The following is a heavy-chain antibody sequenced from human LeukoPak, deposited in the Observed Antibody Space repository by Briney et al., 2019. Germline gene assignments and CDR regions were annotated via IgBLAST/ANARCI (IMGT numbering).Heavy chain of an antibody. CDR3: ARHGSTDYFDY. V-gene: IGHV4-39*01. CDR2: IYYSGST. J-gene: IGHJ4*02. Sequence: SETLSLTCAVSGGSISSTTSYWGWIRQPPGKGLEWIGRIYYSGSTFYNPSLKSRVTISVDTSKNQLSLRLSSVTAADTAVYYCARHGSTDYFDYWGQGTLVTASS. CDR1: GGSISSTTSY. D-gene: IGHD2-2*03.